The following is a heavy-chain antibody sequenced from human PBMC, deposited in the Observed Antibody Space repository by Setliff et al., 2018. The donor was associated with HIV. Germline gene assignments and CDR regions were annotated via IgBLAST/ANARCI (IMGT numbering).Heavy chain of an antibody. V-gene: IGHV4-30-4*08. CDR1: GGSISSGGYY. Sequence: CTVSGGSISSGGYYWSWIRQLPGKGLECIGYIYYSGSAYYNPSLKSRVTISVDTSKNQLSLKLSSVTAADTAVYYCARLKLSGVIDYWGQGTLVTVSS. D-gene: IGHD2-8*01. CDR2: IYYSGSA. CDR3: ARLKLSGVIDY. J-gene: IGHJ4*02.